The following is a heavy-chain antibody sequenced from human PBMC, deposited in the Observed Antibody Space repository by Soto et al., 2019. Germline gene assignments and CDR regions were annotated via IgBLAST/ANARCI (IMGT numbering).Heavy chain of an antibody. D-gene: IGHD3-10*01. V-gene: IGHV4-34*01. CDR2: INHSGST. Sequence: PSETLSLTCAVYGGSFSGYYWSWIRQPPGKGLEWIGEINHSGSTNYNPSLKSRVTISVDTSKNQFSLKLSSVTAADTAVYYCARDEGDLGGFDIWGQGTMVTVSS. CDR1: GGSFSGYY. CDR3: ARDEGDLGGFDI. J-gene: IGHJ3*02.